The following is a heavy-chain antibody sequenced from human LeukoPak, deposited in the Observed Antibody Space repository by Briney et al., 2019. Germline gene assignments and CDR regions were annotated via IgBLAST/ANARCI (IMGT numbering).Heavy chain of an antibody. D-gene: IGHD3-22*01. CDR2: INPNSGGT. Sequence: ASVKVSCKASGYTFTGYYMHWVRQAPGQGLEWMGWINPNSGGTNYAQKFQGRATMTRDTSISTAYMELSRLRSDDTAVYYCAFSGYYRNWFDPWGQGTLVTVSS. CDR1: GYTFTGYY. J-gene: IGHJ5*02. CDR3: AFSGYYRNWFDP. V-gene: IGHV1-2*02.